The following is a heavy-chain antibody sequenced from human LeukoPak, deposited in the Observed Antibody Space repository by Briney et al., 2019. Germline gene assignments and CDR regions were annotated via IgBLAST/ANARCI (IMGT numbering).Heavy chain of an antibody. V-gene: IGHV1-18*01. CDR1: GYTFTSYG. Sequence: VASVMVSCRASGYTFTSYGVTWVRQAPGQGLEWMGWVTPNGGDTDYAQKFRGRVTLTTGTSTSTVYMELRSLRSDDTAVYFCGRAPPGLEASTLDLWGQGTLVTVFS. J-gene: IGHJ5*02. CDR3: GRAPPGLEASTLDL. D-gene: IGHD2/OR15-2a*01. CDR2: VTPNGGDT.